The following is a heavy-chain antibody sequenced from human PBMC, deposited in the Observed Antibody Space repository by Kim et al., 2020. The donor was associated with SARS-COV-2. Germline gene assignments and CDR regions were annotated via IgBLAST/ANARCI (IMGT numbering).Heavy chain of an antibody. CDR2: IVPVIDIT. D-gene: IGHD3-9*01. CDR3: ARHLYDSSTGYYFDE. Sequence: SVKVSCKASGFTFSSYSISWLRQAPGQGLEWVGRIVPVIDITNYAQRLDGRVTITADKSTGTAYMELSSLRSEDTAVYYCARHLYDSSTGYYFDEWGQGTLVTVSS. J-gene: IGHJ4*02. V-gene: IGHV1-69*02. CDR1: GFTFSSYS.